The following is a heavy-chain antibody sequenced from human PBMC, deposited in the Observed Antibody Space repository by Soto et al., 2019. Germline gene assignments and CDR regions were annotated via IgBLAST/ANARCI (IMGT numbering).Heavy chain of an antibody. D-gene: IGHD2-21*02. Sequence: PTGTLSLTCTVSGGSVWRSRYFSGWIRQPPGKGLEWIGSIYYSGSTYYNPSLKSRVTVSVDTSKNQFSLKLSSVTAADTAVYYCARHPSDFWFDPWGQGTLVTVS. J-gene: IGHJ5*02. CDR3: ARHPSDFWFDP. CDR1: GGSVWRSRYF. CDR2: IYYSGST. V-gene: IGHV4-39*01.